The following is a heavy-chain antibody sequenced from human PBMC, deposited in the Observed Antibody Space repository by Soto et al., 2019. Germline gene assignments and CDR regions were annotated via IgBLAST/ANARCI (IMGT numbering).Heavy chain of an antibody. D-gene: IGHD2-2*01. CDR1: VYTCANYG. Sequence: GXGTMLPSKTAVYTCANYGRNWVRQAPGQPVEWLGWISLYTDGANYAQKFHGRVPMTTDTSTTTAYRELTRRRSEDTAVYHCGSVVPGAESWLGRWGQGSLVTVPS. J-gene: IGHJ4*02. V-gene: IGHV1-18*01. CDR2: ISLYTDGA. CDR3: GSVVPGAESWLGR.